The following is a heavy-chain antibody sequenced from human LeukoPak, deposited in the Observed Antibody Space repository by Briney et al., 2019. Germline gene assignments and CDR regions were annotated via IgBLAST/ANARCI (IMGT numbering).Heavy chain of an antibody. J-gene: IGHJ6*03. Sequence: GASVKVSCKASGYTFTSYGISWVRHAPGQGLEGIGWISAYSGNTNYAQKLQGRVTMTTDTSTSTAHMELRSLRSDATAVYSCARVLGYGDYSYYYMDVWGKGTTVTVSS. CDR1: GYTFTSYG. D-gene: IGHD4-17*01. CDR3: ARVLGYGDYSYYYMDV. V-gene: IGHV1-18*01. CDR2: ISAYSGNT.